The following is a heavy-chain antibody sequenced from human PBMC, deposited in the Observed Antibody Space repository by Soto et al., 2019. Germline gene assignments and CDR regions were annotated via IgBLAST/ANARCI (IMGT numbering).Heavy chain of an antibody. CDR1: GGSISSGGYY. D-gene: IGHD6-13*01. V-gene: IGHV4-31*03. CDR3: ARAYSSSWRNWFDP. Sequence: PSETLSLTCTVSGGSISSGGYYWSWIRQHPGKGLEWIEYIYYSGSTYYNPSLKSRVTISVDTSKNQFSLKLSSVTAADTAVYYCARAYSSSWRNWFDPWGQGTLVTVSS. CDR2: IYYSGST. J-gene: IGHJ5*02.